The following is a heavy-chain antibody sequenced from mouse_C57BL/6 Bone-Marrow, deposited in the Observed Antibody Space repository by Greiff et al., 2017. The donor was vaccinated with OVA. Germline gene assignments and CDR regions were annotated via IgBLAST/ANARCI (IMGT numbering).Heavy chain of an antibody. CDR1: GYTFTDYY. D-gene: IGHD1-1*01. CDR2: IYPGSGNT. CDR3: AREAVYYYGSGDY. J-gene: IGHJ2*01. Sequence: QVQLQQSGAELVRPGASVKLSCKASGYTFTDYYINWVKQRPGQGLEWIARIYPGSGNTYYNEKFKGKATLTAEKSSSTAYMQLSSLTSEASAVYFCAREAVYYYGSGDYWGRGTTLTVSS. V-gene: IGHV1-76*01.